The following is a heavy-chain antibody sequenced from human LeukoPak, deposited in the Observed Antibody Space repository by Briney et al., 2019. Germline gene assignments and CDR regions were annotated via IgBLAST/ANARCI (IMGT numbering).Heavy chain of an antibody. D-gene: IGHD5-12*01. J-gene: IGHJ6*03. V-gene: IGHV3-23*01. CDR2: IRGSGGST. CDR1: GFTFSNYG. Sequence: GGSLRPSCVASGFTFSNYGMSWVRQAPGKGLEWVSAIRGSGGSTNYADSVKGRFTISRDNSKNTLYLQMNSLRAEDTAVYYCAKFDIVATGYYYYMDVWGKGTTVTVSS. CDR3: AKFDIVATGYYYYMDV.